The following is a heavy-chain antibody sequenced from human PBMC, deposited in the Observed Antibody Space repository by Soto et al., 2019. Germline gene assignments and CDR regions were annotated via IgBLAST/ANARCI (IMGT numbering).Heavy chain of an antibody. D-gene: IGHD3-22*01. J-gene: IGHJ4*02. Sequence: GGSLRLSCAASGFTFSNAWMSWVRQAPGKGLEWVGRIKGEADGGTTDYAAPVKGRITISRDHSKDTLYLQMDSLKTEDTAVYYCTTGLSNGYYNFDYWGQGTPVTVSS. V-gene: IGHV3-15*01. CDR1: GFTFSNAW. CDR3: TTGLSNGYYNFDY. CDR2: IKGEADGGTT.